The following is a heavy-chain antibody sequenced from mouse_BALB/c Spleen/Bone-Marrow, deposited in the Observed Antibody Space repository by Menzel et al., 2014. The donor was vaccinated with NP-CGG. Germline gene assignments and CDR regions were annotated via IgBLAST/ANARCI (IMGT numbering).Heavy chain of an antibody. J-gene: IGHJ4*01. V-gene: IGHV5-12*02. D-gene: IGHD4-1*01. CDR2: ITKGGGST. CDR3: ARQLGYAMDY. CDR1: GFTFSDYY. Sequence: EVNVVESGGGLVQPGGSLKLSCATSGFTFSDYYMYWVRQTPEKRLEWVAYITKGGGSTYYPDIVKGRFTISRDNAKNTLYLQMSRLKSEDTAMYYYARQLGYAMDYWGQGTSVTVSS.